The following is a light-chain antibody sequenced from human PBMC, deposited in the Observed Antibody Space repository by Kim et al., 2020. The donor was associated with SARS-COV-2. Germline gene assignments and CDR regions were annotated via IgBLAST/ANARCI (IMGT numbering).Light chain of an antibody. Sequence: GSPRQSITIAGSGTSSDLGGYNYVSWDQQHPGKAPKLLIYDVNKRPSGVPDRLSGSKSGNTASLTVSGLQAEDEADYYCSSYGGSVFGGGTQLTVL. CDR2: DVN. CDR1: SSDLGGYNY. CDR3: SSYGGSV. J-gene: IGLJ2*01. V-gene: IGLV2-8*01.